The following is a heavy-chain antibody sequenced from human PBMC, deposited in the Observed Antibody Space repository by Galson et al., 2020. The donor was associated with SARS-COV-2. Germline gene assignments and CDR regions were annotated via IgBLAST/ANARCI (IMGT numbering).Heavy chain of an antibody. Sequence: GGSLRLSCAASGFTFSSYSMNWVRQAPGKGLEWVSYISISSSTIYYADSVQDRFTISRDNAKISLYLQMNSLRAEDTAVYYCARDRDSGRPPAYYYYYGMDAWGQGTTVTVSS. V-gene: IGHV3-48*01. CDR1: GFTFSSYS. CDR3: ARDRDSGRPPAYYYYYGMDA. CDR2: ISISSSTI. D-gene: IGHD1-26*01. J-gene: IGHJ6*02.